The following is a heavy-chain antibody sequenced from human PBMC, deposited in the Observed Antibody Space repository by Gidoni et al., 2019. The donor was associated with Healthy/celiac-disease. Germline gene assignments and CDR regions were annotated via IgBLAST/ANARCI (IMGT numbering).Heavy chain of an antibody. D-gene: IGHD3-22*01. J-gene: IGHJ4*02. V-gene: IGHV5-51*01. CDR2: IYPGDSDT. CDR1: GYSFTSYW. Sequence: EVQLVQSGAEVKKPGESLKISCKGSGYSFTSYWIGWVRQMPGKGLEWMGIIYPGDSDTRYSPSFQGQVTISADKSISTAYLQWSSLKASDTAMYYCARQYYYDSSGYLNLDYWGQGTLVTVSS. CDR3: ARQYYYDSSGYLNLDY.